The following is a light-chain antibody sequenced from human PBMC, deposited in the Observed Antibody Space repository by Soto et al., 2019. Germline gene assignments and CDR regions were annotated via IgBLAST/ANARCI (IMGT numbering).Light chain of an antibody. CDR3: QHYNNWPPIT. CDR1: QSVSHK. V-gene: IGKV3-15*01. Sequence: EIMLTHSLATLSVSPKERXPIXSRSSQSVSHKLAWYQQKPGQAPRLLIYETSIRATGIPARFSGSGSGTEFTLTISSLQSEDFAVYYCQHYNNWPPITFGQGTRLEIK. CDR2: ETS. J-gene: IGKJ5*01.